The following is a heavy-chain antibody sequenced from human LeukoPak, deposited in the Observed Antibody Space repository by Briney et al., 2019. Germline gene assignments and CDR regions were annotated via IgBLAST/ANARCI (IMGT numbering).Heavy chain of an antibody. CDR1: GYTFTGYY. D-gene: IGHD7-27*01. J-gene: IGHJ4*02. CDR3: ALSWGLSLPLDY. V-gene: IGHV1-2*06. CDR2: INPNSGGT. Sequence: ASVKVSCKASGYTFTGYYMHWVRQAPGQGLEWMGRINPNSGGTNYAQKLQGRVTMTRDTSISTAYMELSRLRSDDTAVYYCALSWGLSLPLDYWGRGTLVTVSS.